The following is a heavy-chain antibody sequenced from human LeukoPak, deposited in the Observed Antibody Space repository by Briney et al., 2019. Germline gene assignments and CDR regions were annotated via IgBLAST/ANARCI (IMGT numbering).Heavy chain of an antibody. CDR1: GFIFSNYV. D-gene: IGHD6-25*01. CDR3: AKDLSRGYPRVLDY. Sequence: GRSLRLSCAASGFIFSNYVMHWVRQAPGKGLEWVAVIWYDGSDKYYADSLKGRFTISRDNSKNTLYLRMSSLRAEDTAVYFCAKDLSRGYPRVLDYWGQGIVVTVSS. CDR2: IWYDGSDK. V-gene: IGHV3-33*06. J-gene: IGHJ4*02.